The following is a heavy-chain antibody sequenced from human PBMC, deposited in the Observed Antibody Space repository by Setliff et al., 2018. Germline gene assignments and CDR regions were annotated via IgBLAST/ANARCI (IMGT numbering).Heavy chain of an antibody. CDR2: ISFSSSTI. Sequence: PGGSLRLSCAASGFTFSTYNMNWVRQAPGKGLEWVSYISFSSSTIYYADSVKGRFTISRDNAKNSLFLQMNSLRAEDMAFYYCANTLWGQGTRVTVSS. CDR1: GFTFSTYN. V-gene: IGHV3-48*01. CDR3: ANTL. J-gene: IGHJ4*02. D-gene: IGHD5-18*01.